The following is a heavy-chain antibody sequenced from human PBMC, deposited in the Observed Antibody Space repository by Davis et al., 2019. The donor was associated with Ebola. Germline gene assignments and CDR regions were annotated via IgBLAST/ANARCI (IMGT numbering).Heavy chain of an antibody. CDR2: ISYDGSNK. CDR1: GFTFSSYG. Sequence: PGGSLRLSCAASGFTFSSYGMHWVRQAPGKGLEWVAVISYDGSNKYYADSVKGRFTISRDSAKDSLYLHMDSLRDDDTAVYYCARVYNWGFDFWGQGTLVTVSS. CDR3: ARVYNWGFDF. D-gene: IGHD1-20*01. J-gene: IGHJ4*02. V-gene: IGHV3-30*03.